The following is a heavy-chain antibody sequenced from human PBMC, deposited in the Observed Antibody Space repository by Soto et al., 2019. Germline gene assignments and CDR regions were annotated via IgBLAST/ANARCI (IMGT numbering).Heavy chain of an antibody. D-gene: IGHD2-2*01. J-gene: IGHJ5*02. Sequence: SETLSLTCAVYGGSFSGYYWSWIRQPPGKGLEWIGEINHSGSTNYNPSLKSRVTISVDTSKNQFSLKLSSVTAADTAVYYCARGPPRRYCSSTSCYGRWFDPWGQGTLVTVS. CDR2: INHSGST. CDR3: ARGPPRRYCSSTSCYGRWFDP. CDR1: GGSFSGYY. V-gene: IGHV4-34*01.